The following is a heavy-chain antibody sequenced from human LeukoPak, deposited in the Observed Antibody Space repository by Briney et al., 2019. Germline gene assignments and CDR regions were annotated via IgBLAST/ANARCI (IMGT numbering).Heavy chain of an antibody. CDR1: GFTFSDYY. V-gene: IGHV3-11*01. CDR2: ISSSGSTI. D-gene: IGHD3-22*01. J-gene: IGHJ4*02. CDR3: ARVGDSSGYFPHFDY. Sequence: GGSLRLSCAASGFTFSDYYMSWIRRAPGKGLEWVSYISSSGSTIYYADSVKGRFTISRDNAKNSLYLQMNSLRAEDTAVYYCARVGDSSGYFPHFDYWGQGTLVTVSS.